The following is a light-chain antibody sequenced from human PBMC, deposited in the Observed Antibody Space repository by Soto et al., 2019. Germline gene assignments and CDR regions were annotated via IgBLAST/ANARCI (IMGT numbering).Light chain of an antibody. V-gene: IGLV2-14*01. CDR2: EVS. CDR1: TSDVVAYKF. CDR3: SSYTSSSPYV. Sequence: QSVLTQPASVSGSPGQSVTISCTGTTSDVVAYKFVSWYQQHPGTAPKLMVFEVSNRPSGVSNRFSGSKSGNTASLTISGLQAEDEADYYCSSYTSSSPYVFGTGTKLTVL. J-gene: IGLJ1*01.